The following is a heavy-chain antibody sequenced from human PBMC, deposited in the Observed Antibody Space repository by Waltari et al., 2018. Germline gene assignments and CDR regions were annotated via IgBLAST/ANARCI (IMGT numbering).Heavy chain of an antibody. CDR3: ARDPLYYFDS. CDR1: AFTVSSSC. J-gene: IGHJ4*02. Sequence: EVQLVESGGGLVQPGGSLRLSCAASAFTVSSSCMHWVRQAPGKGLEWVSLVDSGGTTYYAGAVEGRFTISRDISTNTVYLQMNSLTAEDTAVYYCARDPLYYFDSWGQGALVTVSS. V-gene: IGHV3-53*01. CDR2: VDSGGTT.